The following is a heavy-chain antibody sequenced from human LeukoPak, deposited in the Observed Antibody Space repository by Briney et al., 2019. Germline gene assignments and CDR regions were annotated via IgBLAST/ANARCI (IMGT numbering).Heavy chain of an antibody. V-gene: IGHV3-48*01. CDR3: ARDQGMITFGGVIVNPSNY. CDR2: ISSSSSTI. J-gene: IGHJ4*02. Sequence: GGSLRLSCAASGFTFSSYSMNWVRQAPGKGLEWVSYISSSSSTIYYADSVKGRFTISRDNAKNSLYLQMNSLRAEDTAVYYCARDQGMITFGGVIVNPSNYWGQGTLVTVSS. CDR1: GFTFSSYS. D-gene: IGHD3-16*02.